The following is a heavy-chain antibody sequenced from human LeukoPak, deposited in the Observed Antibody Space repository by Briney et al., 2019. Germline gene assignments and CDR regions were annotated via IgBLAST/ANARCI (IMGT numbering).Heavy chain of an antibody. CDR3: ARNSYGWPDDAFDI. V-gene: IGHV3-21*01. D-gene: IGHD5-18*01. CDR2: ISSSSSYI. CDR1: GFTFSSYS. J-gene: IGHJ3*02. Sequence: PGGSLRLSCAASGFTFSSYSMNWVRQAPGKGLEWVSSISSSSSYIYYADSVKGRFTISRDNAKNSLYLQMNSLRAEDTAVYYCARNSYGWPDDAFDIWGQGTMVTVSS.